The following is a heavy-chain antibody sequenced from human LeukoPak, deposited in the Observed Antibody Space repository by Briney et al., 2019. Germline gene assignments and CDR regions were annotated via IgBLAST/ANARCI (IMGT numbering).Heavy chain of an antibody. CDR3: AKDRRPQTYYDILTGPTGVDY. D-gene: IGHD3-9*01. Sequence: GGSLRLSCTASGFHFSSAWIHWVRQAPGKGLEWVAFIRYDGSNKYYADSVKGRFTISRDNSKNTLYLQMNSLRAEDTAVYYCAKDRRPQTYYDILTGPTGVDYWGQGTLVTVSS. CDR2: IRYDGSNK. J-gene: IGHJ4*02. V-gene: IGHV3-30*02. CDR1: GFHFSSAW.